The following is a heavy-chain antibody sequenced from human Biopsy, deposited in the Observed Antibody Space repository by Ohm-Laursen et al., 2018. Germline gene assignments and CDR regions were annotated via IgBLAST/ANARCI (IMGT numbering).Heavy chain of an antibody. CDR3: ASVVLGPTNDAFDL. V-gene: IGHV4-4*07. J-gene: IGHJ3*01. Sequence: SDTLSLTCNVSGGDINNYYWSWIRKPAGKGLEWIGRIYPGGSPNYNPSLKSRVTMSVDTSKTQLSLRLVSVSAADTATYYCASVVLGPTNDAFDLWGQGTMVVVSS. CDR2: IYPGGSP. CDR1: GGDINNYY. D-gene: IGHD3-22*01.